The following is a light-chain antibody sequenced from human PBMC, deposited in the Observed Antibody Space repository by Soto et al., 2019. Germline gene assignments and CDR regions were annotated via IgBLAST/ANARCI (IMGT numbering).Light chain of an antibody. Sequence: EFVVTQSRCGLCFSPGERGTLSGRASQTVRNNYLAWYQQKPGQAPRLLIYDASSRATGTPDRFSGGGSGTDFTLTISRLEPEDFAVYYCQQFSSYPLTFGGGTKVDIK. V-gene: IGKV3-20*01. CDR1: QTVRNNY. CDR2: DAS. CDR3: QQFSSYPLT. J-gene: IGKJ4*01.